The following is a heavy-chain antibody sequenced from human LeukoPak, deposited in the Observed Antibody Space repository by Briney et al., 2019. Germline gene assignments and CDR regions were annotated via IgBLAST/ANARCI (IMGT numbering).Heavy chain of an antibody. CDR2: INRNSDKV. CDR1: GFTFDEYA. Sequence: GGSLRLSCAGYGFTFDEYALHWVRQAPGKGLEWVSGINRNSDKVGYADSVRGRFTISRDNARNFLYLQMNSLRLEDTAMYYCTKDRYCPSTNCPVDYWGQGTLVTVSS. CDR3: TKDRYCPSTNCPVDY. J-gene: IGHJ4*02. V-gene: IGHV3-9*01. D-gene: IGHD2-2*01.